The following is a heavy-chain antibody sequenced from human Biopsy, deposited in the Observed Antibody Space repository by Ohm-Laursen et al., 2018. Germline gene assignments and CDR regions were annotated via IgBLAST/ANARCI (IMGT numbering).Heavy chain of an antibody. CDR2: VSGYNGNT. V-gene: IGHV1-18*01. Sequence: GASVKVSCNTSGYAFDTDGITWVRQAPGQGLEWMGWVSGYNGNTNYAQKLQGRVTMTIDTSTSTVYMELRSLRSDDTAVYFFAKGGLSSGPLAYWGQGTLVTVSS. CDR3: AKGGLSSGPLAY. J-gene: IGHJ4*02. CDR1: GYAFDTDG. D-gene: IGHD6-19*01.